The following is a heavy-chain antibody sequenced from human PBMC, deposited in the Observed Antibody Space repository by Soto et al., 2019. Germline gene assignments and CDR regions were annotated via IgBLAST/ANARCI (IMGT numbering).Heavy chain of an antibody. CDR2: ISVYTGNT. Sequence: QVQLVQSGDEVKKPGASVKVSCKASGYTFASYGISWVRQAPGQGLEWMGWISVYTGNTNYAQKLQGRVTMTTDTSTTTAYMELRSLRSDDTAVYYCARDQTLYAIGGDYWFDPWGQGTLVTVSS. V-gene: IGHV1-18*01. CDR1: GYTFASYG. CDR3: ARDQTLYAIGGDYWFDP. D-gene: IGHD2-8*01. J-gene: IGHJ5*02.